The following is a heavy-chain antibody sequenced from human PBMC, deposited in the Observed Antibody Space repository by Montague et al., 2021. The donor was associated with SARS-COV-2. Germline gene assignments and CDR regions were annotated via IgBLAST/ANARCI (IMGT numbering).Heavy chain of an antibody. CDR2: IHTSGST. D-gene: IGHD3-3*01. CDR3: AGGKYYDFWSGYYSHDYVSGMDV. Sequence: SETLSLTCTVSGGSISSYYWSWIRQSAGKGLEWIGRIHTSGSTXXXPSXXXRVTMSVDTSKNQFSLKLSSVTAADTAVYYCAGGKYYDFWSGYYSHDYVSGMDVWGQGTTVTVSS. CDR1: GGSISSYY. V-gene: IGHV4-4*07. J-gene: IGHJ6*02.